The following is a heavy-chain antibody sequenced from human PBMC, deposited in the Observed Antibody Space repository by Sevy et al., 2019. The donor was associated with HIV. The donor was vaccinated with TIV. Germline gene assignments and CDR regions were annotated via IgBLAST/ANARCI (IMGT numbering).Heavy chain of an antibody. CDR3: ARDGSGWYNY. CDR2: IKQGGSGK. J-gene: IGHJ4*02. D-gene: IGHD6-19*01. V-gene: IGHV3-7*03. CDR1: GFPFSRYW. Sequence: GSLKLSCAAPGFPFSRYWVGWGRQGPGKGAGGGAKIKQGGSGKYYVDSVKGRFTISRDNAKNSLYLQMNSLRAEDTAVYYCARDGSGWYNYWGQGTLVTVSS.